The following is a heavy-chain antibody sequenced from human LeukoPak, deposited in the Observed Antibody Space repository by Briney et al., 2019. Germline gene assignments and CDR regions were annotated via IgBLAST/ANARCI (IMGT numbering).Heavy chain of an antibody. CDR2: ISGGGVTT. CDR1: GFTSIAYA. J-gene: IGHJ6*02. D-gene: IGHD3-16*01. Sequence: GGSLRLSCVGSGFTSIAYALTWARQAPGKGLEWVSGISGGGVTTYYADSVKGRFTISRDNSKNTLYLQMDSLRADDTAIYYCARNQQLGGHSYYYYGMDVWGQGTTVTVSS. CDR3: ARNQQLGGHSYYYYGMDV. V-gene: IGHV3-23*01.